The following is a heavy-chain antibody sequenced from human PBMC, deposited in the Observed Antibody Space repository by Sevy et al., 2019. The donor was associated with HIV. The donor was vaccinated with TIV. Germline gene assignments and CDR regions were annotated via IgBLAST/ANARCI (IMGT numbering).Heavy chain of an antibody. CDR2: IWYDGTNK. CDR3: ARGDIRVAGIGYYFHS. Sequence: GGSLRLSCAASGFSISGYGMHWVRQAPGKGLEWVAVIWYDGTNKEYADSVKGRFTISIDNSKNTMYLQMNSLRAEDTAVYYCARGDIRVAGIGYYFHSWGQGTLVTVSS. CDR1: GFSISGYG. D-gene: IGHD6-19*01. J-gene: IGHJ4*02. V-gene: IGHV3-33*01.